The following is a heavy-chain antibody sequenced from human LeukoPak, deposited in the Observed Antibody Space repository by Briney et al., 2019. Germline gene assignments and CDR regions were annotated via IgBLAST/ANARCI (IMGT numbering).Heavy chain of an antibody. Sequence: SETLSLTCTVSGGSISSSSYYWGWIRQPPGKGLEWIGSIYYSGSTYYNPSLKSRVTISVDTSKNQFSLKLSSVTAADTAVYYCARQYCSGGSCYWDDYWGQRTLVTLSS. CDR1: GGSISSSSYY. V-gene: IGHV4-39*01. J-gene: IGHJ4*02. CDR2: IYYSGST. D-gene: IGHD2-15*01. CDR3: ARQYCSGGSCYWDDY.